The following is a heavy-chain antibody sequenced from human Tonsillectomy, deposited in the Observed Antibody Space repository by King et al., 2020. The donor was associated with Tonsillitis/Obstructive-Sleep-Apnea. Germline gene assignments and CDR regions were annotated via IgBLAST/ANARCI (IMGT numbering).Heavy chain of an antibody. J-gene: IGHJ3*02. D-gene: IGHD4-17*01. V-gene: IGHV1-69*01. Sequence: VQLVESGAEVKKPGSSVKVSCKASGGTFSSYAISWVRQAPGQGLEWMGGIIPIFGTANYAQKFQGRVTITADESTSTAYMELSSLRSKDTAVYYCARVPTTVTTFYAFDIWGQGTMVTVSS. CDR3: ARVPTTVTTFYAFDI. CDR1: GGTFSSYA. CDR2: IIPIFGTA.